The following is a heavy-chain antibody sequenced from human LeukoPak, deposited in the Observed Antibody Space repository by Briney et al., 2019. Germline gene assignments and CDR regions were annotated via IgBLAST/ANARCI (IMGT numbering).Heavy chain of an antibody. J-gene: IGHJ4*02. D-gene: IGHD2-2*01. CDR3: TRGSGTSWFDY. CDR1: GYTFIDNY. CDR2: MNPENGSA. V-gene: IGHV1-2*02. Sequence: ASVKVSCKASGYTFIDNYLHWVRQAAGQGLEWVGWMNPENGSAGFAWKFQGRVIMTRDLSIGTAYMESTSLTPDDAAVYYCTRGSGTSWFDYWGQGSLVTVSS.